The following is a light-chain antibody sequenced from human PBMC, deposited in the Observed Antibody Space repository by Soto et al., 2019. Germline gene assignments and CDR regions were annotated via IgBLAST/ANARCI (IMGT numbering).Light chain of an antibody. V-gene: IGKV3-15*01. J-gene: IGKJ2*01. Sequence: EIVMTQSPATLSVSPVERATLSCRTSQSVSSNLAWLQQKPGQAPRLLIYGASTRATGIPARFAGSGSGTEFTLTISSLQSEDSAVYYCQHYNDWPPYTFGQGTKLEIK. CDR2: GAS. CDR3: QHYNDWPPYT. CDR1: QSVSSN.